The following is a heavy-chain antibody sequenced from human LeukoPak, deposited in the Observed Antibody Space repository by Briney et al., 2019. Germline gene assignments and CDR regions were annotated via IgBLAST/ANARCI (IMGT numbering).Heavy chain of an antibody. CDR2: ISAYNGNT. D-gene: IGHD3-22*01. Sequence: ASVKVSCKASGYTFTSYGISWVRQAPGQGLEWMGWISAYNGNTNYAQKLQGRVTMTTDTSTSTAYMELRSLRSDDTAVYYCARFFYTPYYYDSSGLNWFDPWGQGTLVTVSS. V-gene: IGHV1-18*01. CDR1: GYTFTSYG. CDR3: ARFFYTPYYYDSSGLNWFDP. J-gene: IGHJ5*02.